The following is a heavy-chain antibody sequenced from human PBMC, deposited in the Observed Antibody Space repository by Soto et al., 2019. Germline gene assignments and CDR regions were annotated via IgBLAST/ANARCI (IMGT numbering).Heavy chain of an antibody. D-gene: IGHD3-22*01. CDR3: ARQASGYYYGWFDP. CDR1: GGSISSSSYY. CDR2: IFYSGGT. Sequence: SETLSLTCTVSGGSISSSSYYWGWIRQPPGKGLEWIGTIFYSGGTFYTPSLKSRVTMSVDTSNNQFSLKLSSVTAADTAVYYCARQASGYYYGWFDPWGQGTLVTVS. J-gene: IGHJ5*02. V-gene: IGHV4-39*01.